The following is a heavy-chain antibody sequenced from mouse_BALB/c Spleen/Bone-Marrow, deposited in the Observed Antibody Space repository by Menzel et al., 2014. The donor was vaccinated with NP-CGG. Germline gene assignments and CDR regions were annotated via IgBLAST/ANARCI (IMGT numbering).Heavy chain of an antibody. CDR2: INYSGST. CDR3: ARGSHFDY. J-gene: IGHJ2*01. Sequence: EVMLVESGPGLVKPSQSLSLTCTVTGYSITSDYAWNLIRQFPGNKLEWMGYINYSGSTSYNPSLKSRISITRDTSKNQFFLQLNSVTTEDTATYYCARGSHFDYWGQGTTLTVSS. V-gene: IGHV3-2*02. CDR1: GYSITSDYA.